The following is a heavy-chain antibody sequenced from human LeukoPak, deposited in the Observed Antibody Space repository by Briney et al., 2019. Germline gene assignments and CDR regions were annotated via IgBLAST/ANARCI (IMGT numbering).Heavy chain of an antibody. J-gene: IGHJ4*02. CDR1: GGTFSSYA. V-gene: IGHV1-8*03. Sequence: ASVKVSCKASGGTFSSYAISWVRQAPGQGLEWMGWMNPNSGNTGYAQKFQGRVTITRNTSISTAYMELSSLRSEDTAVYYCARVEFHPDCSSTSCYSYYFDYWGQGTLVTVSS. CDR2: MNPNSGNT. CDR3: ARVEFHPDCSSTSCYSYYFDY. D-gene: IGHD2-2*01.